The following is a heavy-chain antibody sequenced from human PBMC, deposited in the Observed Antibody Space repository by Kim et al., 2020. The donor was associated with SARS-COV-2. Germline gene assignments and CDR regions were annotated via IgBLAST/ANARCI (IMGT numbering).Heavy chain of an antibody. CDR3: ARGPHGDYVAYYYYGMDV. CDR2: INSDGSST. V-gene: IGHV3-74*01. J-gene: IGHJ6*02. D-gene: IGHD4-17*01. CDR1: GFTFSSYW. Sequence: GGSLRLSCAASGFTFSSYWMHWVRQAPGKGLVWVSRINSDGSSTSYADSVKGRFTISRDNAKNTLYLQMNSLRAEDTAVYYCARGPHGDYVAYYYYGMDVWGQGTTVTVSS.